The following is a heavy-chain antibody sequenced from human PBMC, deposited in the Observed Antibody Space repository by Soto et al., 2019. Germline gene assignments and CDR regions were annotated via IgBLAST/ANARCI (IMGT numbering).Heavy chain of an antibody. D-gene: IGHD1-1*01. Sequence: SGPTLVNPTQTLTLTCTFSGFSLSTSGVGVGWIRQPPGKALEWLALIYWNDDKRYSPSLKSRVTITKDTSKNQVVLTMTNMDPVDTATDYCSRSGSNWNPGWTGFDPWGQGTMVTVSS. V-gene: IGHV2-5*01. CDR3: SRSGSNWNPGWTGFDP. CDR1: GFSLSTSGVG. J-gene: IGHJ5*02. CDR2: IYWNDDK.